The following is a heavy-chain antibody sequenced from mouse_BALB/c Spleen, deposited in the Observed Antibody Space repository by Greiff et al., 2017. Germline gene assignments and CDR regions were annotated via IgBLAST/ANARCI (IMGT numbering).Heavy chain of an antibody. V-gene: IGHV2-6-4*01. CDR1: GFSLSRYS. CDR3: ATPYGSSYPWFVY. Sequence: QVQLQQSGPGLVAPSQSLSITCTVSGFSLSRYSVHWVRQPPGKGLEWLGMIWGGGITDYNSVLKSRLSISKDNSKSQVFLKMNSLQTDDTAMYYCATPYGSSYPWFVYWGQGTLVTVSA. CDR2: IWGGGIT. J-gene: IGHJ3*01. D-gene: IGHD1-1*01.